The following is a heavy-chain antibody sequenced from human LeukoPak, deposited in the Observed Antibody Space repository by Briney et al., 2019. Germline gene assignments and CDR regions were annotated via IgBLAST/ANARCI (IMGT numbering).Heavy chain of an antibody. D-gene: IGHD6-19*01. J-gene: IGHJ4*02. CDR3: ARRSSGWYFGF. Sequence: GESLQISCKGSGSIFTSYWSGWVRQLPGKGLEGMGIIYPGDSDTRYSPSFQGQVTISADKSISTAYLQWSSLKASDTAMYYCARRSSGWYFGFWGQGTLVTVSS. CDR2: IYPGDSDT. CDR1: GSIFTSYW. V-gene: IGHV5-51*01.